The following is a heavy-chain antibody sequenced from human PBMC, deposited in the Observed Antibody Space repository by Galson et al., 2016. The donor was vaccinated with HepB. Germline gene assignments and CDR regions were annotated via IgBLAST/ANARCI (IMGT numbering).Heavy chain of an antibody. CDR1: GFNVNDYN. Sequence: SLRLSCAVSGFNVNDYNMHWVRQAPGKGLEWAAVVSYDGSKYYADSVRGRFTISRDNSKNTLYLEMSSLRGEDTAVYYCAKDVRYCSMTSRQVCQPHYWGQGTLVTVSS. D-gene: IGHD2-2*01. J-gene: IGHJ4*02. V-gene: IGHV3-30*18. CDR3: AKDVRYCSMTSRQVCQPHY. CDR2: VSYDGSK.